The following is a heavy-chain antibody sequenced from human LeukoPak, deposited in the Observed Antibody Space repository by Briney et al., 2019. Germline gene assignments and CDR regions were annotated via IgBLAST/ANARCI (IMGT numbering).Heavy chain of an antibody. D-gene: IGHD3-22*01. CDR1: GFTFSSYW. CDR3: AHYDSSAYHAFDI. J-gene: IGHJ3*02. CDR2: INSDGSST. Sequence: GGSLRLSCAASGFTFSSYWMHWVRQAPGRGLVWVSRINSDGSSTSYADSVKGRFTISRDNAKNTLYLQMNSLRAEDTAVYYCAHYDSSAYHAFDIWGQGTMVTVSS. V-gene: IGHV3-74*01.